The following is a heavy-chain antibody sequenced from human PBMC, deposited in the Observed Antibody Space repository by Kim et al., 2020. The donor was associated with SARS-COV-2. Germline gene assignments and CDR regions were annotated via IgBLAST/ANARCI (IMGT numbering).Heavy chain of an antibody. V-gene: IGHV3-33*05. Sequence: GGSLRLSCTASGFTFSSYGMHWVRQAPGKGLEWVAVISYDGNNKYYADSVKGRFTISRDNSKNTLYLQMNSLRAEDTAMYYCARDIGSFGARGIIIRLYSYNGMDVWGPGTTVTVSS. D-gene: IGHD3-10*01. J-gene: IGHJ6*02. CDR3: ARDIGSFGARGIIIRLYSYNGMDV. CDR1: GFTFSSYG. CDR2: ISYDGNNK.